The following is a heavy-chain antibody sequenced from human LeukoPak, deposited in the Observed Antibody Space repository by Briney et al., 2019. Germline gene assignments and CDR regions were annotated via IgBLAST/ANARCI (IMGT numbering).Heavy chain of an antibody. V-gene: IGHV4-30-4*08. D-gene: IGHD6-13*01. CDR2: IYYSGST. J-gene: IGHJ4*02. CDR1: GGSISSGDYY. Sequence: SQTLSLTRTVSGGSISSGDYYWSWIRQPPGKGLEWIGYIYYSGSTYYNPSLKSRVTISVDTSKNQFSLKLSSVTAADTAVYYCARVASSSWYYFDYWGQGTLVTVS. CDR3: ARVASSSWYYFDY.